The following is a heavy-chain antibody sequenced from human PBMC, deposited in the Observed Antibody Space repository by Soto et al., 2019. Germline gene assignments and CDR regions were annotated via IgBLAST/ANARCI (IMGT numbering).Heavy chain of an antibody. D-gene: IGHD6-13*01. V-gene: IGHV3-30*18. Sequence: QVQLVESGGGVVQPGRSLRLSCAASGFTFSSYGMHWVRQAPGKGLEWVAVISYDGSNKYYADSVKGRFTISRDNSKNTLYLQMNSRRAEDTAVYYCAKAFLAAAGTIFQHWGQGTLVTVSS. J-gene: IGHJ1*01. CDR2: ISYDGSNK. CDR3: AKAFLAAAGTIFQH. CDR1: GFTFSSYG.